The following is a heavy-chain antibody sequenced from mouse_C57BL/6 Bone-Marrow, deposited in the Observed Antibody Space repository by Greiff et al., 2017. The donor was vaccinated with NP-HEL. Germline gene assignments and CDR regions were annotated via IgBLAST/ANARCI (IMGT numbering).Heavy chain of an antibody. J-gene: IGHJ2*01. CDR3: ARCGYYGSSYLDY. CDR1: GYTFTDYY. CDR2: INPNNGGT. V-gene: IGHV1-26*01. Sequence: EVQLQQSGPELVKPGASVKISCKASGYTFTDYYMNWVKQSHGKSLEWIGDINPNNGGTSYNQKFKGKATLTVDKSSSTAYMELRSLTSEDSAVYYCARCGYYGSSYLDYWGQGTTLTVSS. D-gene: IGHD1-1*01.